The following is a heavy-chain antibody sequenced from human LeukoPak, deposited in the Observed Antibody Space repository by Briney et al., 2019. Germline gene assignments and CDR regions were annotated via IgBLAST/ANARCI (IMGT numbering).Heavy chain of an antibody. CDR2: ISHSGGA. CDR3: ARLTWDLPPGGLYYNYYIDV. J-gene: IGHJ6*03. D-gene: IGHD1-26*01. V-gene: IGHV4-34*01. CDR1: GKSLSSYY. Sequence: SETLSRACAVYGKSLSSYYWTWVRQPPGKGLEWIGEISHSGGANYSPSLKSRVTISLDTSKNQFSLRLTSVTAADTAVYYCARLTWDLPPGGLYYNYYIDVWDKGATVTVYS.